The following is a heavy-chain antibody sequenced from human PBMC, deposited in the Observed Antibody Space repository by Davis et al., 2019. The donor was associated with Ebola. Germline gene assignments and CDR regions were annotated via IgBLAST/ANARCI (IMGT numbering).Heavy chain of an antibody. CDR3: ASWVRGVYGGSTSRLLDYYYMDV. CDR2: IIPIFGTA. J-gene: IGHJ6*03. CDR1: GYTFTGYY. V-gene: IGHV1-69*13. D-gene: IGHD2-2*01. Sequence: SVKVSCKASGYTFTGYYMHWVRQAPGQGLGWMGGIIPIFGTANYAQKFQGRVTITADESTSTAYMELSSLRSEDTAVYYCASWVRGVYGGSTSRLLDYYYMDVWGKGTTVTVSS.